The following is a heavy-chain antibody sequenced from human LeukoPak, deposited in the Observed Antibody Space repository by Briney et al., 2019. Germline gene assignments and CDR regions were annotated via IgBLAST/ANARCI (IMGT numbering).Heavy chain of an antibody. CDR1: GDSVSSKTAT. D-gene: IGHD6-19*01. CDR3: VRWASIAVPGFDY. Sequence: SQTLSLTCAISGDSVSSKTATWNWIRQSPSRGLEWLGRTYYRSKWYNDYAVSVKSRITINPDTSKNQFSLQLNPVTPEDTAVYYCVRWASIAVPGFDYWGQGTLVTVSS. V-gene: IGHV6-1*01. CDR2: TYYRSKWYN. J-gene: IGHJ4*02.